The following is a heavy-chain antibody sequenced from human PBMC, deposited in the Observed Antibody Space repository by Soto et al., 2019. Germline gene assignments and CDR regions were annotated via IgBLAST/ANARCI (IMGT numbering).Heavy chain of an antibody. V-gene: IGHV4-59*01. D-gene: IGHD4-17*01. Sequence: QVQLQESGPGLVKPSETLSLTCTVSGGSISSYYWSWIRQPPGKGLEWIGYIYYSGSTNYNPSLKSRVTISVDTSKNQFSLKLSSVNAADTAVYYCATRSPLFYGDYDPYYFDYWGQGTLVTVSS. CDR3: ATRSPLFYGDYDPYYFDY. CDR1: GGSISSYY. CDR2: IYYSGST. J-gene: IGHJ4*02.